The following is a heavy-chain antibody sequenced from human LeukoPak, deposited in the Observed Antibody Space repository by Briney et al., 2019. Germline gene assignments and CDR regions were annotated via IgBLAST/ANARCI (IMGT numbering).Heavy chain of an antibody. CDR3: ARGLRVAAIGIEY. V-gene: IGHV3-23*01. CDR2: ISAGGGST. J-gene: IGHJ4*02. CDR1: GFTFSSYA. D-gene: IGHD2-15*01. Sequence: PGGSLRLSCAASGFTFSSYAMSWVRQAPGKGLEWVSIISAGGGSTYYADSVKGLFTISRDNSKNTLYLQMNSLRAEDTAVYYCARGLRVAAIGIEYWGQGTLVTVSS.